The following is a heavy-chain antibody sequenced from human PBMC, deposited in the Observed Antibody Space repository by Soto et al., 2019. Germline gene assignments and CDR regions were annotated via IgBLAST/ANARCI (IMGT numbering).Heavy chain of an antibody. CDR1: GDTFNFYS. CDR2: VNPIVSMS. J-gene: IGHJ4*02. Sequence: QVQLVQSGAEVKRPGSSVKVSCKASGDTFNFYSINWVRQAPGLGLEWMGRVNPIVSMSNYAQKFQGRVTMTADKSTRTAYMELSLLRSDDTAIYYCASSYGSGYRAFDYWGQGALVTVSS. D-gene: IGHD3-10*01. V-gene: IGHV1-69*02. CDR3: ASSYGSGYRAFDY.